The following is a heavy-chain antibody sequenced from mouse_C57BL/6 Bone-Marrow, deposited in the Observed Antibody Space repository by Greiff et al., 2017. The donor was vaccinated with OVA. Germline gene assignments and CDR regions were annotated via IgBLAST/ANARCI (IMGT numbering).Heavy chain of an antibody. CDR1: GYTFTDYY. D-gene: IGHD2-2*01. J-gene: IGHJ2*01. CDR2: INPYNGGT. Sequence: VQLQQSGPVLVKPGASVKMSCKASGYTFTDYYMNWVKQSHGKSLEWIGVINPYNGGTSYNQKFKGKATLTVDKSSSTAYMELNSLTSEDSAVYYCATIYYGYDGSDYWGQGTTLTVSS. CDR3: ATIYYGYDGSDY. V-gene: IGHV1-19*01.